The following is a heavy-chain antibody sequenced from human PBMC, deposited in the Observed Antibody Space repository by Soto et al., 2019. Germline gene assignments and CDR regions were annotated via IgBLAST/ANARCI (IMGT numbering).Heavy chain of an antibody. D-gene: IGHD4-17*01. CDR2: ISGYNGNT. Sequence: QIQLVQSGAEVKNPGASVKVSCKASGYTFKNYGIIWVRQAPGQGLEWVGWISGYNGNTKYEKKFQGRVTLTTETSTSTADMELRSLRSDDTAVYYCARPFYGDHGIVDYWGQGTLVTVSS. CDR1: GYTFKNYG. J-gene: IGHJ4*02. CDR3: ARPFYGDHGIVDY. V-gene: IGHV1-18*01.